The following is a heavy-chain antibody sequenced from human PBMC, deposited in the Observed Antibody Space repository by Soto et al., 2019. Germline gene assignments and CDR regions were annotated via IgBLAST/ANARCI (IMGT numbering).Heavy chain of an antibody. Sequence: GASVKVSCKASGYTFTGYYMHWVRQAPGQGLEWMGWINPNSGGTNYAQKFQGWVTMTRDTSISTAYMELSRLRSDDTAVYYCARGPPLYYYDSSGYSAPDYWGQGTLVTVS. CDR2: INPNSGGT. D-gene: IGHD3-22*01. CDR3: ARGPPLYYYDSSGYSAPDY. J-gene: IGHJ4*02. CDR1: GYTFTGYY. V-gene: IGHV1-2*04.